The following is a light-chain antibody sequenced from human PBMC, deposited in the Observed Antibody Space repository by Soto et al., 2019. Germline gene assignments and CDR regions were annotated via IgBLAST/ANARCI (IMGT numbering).Light chain of an antibody. CDR3: QQYYSNPPT. CDR1: QNILYRSNKKNY. V-gene: IGKV4-1*01. J-gene: IGKJ4*01. Sequence: DIVMTQSPDSLAVSLGERATINCKSSQNILYRSNKKNYLAWYQQKTGQPPKLLISWASTRESGVPDRFSGSGSGTDFTLTISSLQAEDVAVYHCQQYYSNPPTFGGGTRVEIK. CDR2: WAS.